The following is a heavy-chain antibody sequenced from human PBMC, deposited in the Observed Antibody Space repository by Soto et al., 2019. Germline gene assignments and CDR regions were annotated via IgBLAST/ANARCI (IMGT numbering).Heavy chain of an antibody. V-gene: IGHV1-2*02. CDR2: ISPNSGGT. J-gene: IGHJ1*01. D-gene: IGHD2-2*01. CDR3: ARPLACTSTNCAGRVYFKP. Sequence: ASVKVSCKASGYTFTGYYMNWVRQAPGQGHEWMGWISPNSGGTHSAEMFQGRVTMARETSISTAYMELSRLRSDDTAVYYCARPLACTSTNCAGRVYFKPCGQVTRVTFGS. CDR1: GYTFTGYY.